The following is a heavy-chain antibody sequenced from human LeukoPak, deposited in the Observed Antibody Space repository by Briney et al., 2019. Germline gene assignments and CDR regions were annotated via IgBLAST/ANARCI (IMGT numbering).Heavy chain of an antibody. CDR3: AREAITMVRGVKD. CDR2: IYYSGST. D-gene: IGHD3-10*01. Sequence: SETLSLTCTVSGGSISSSSYYWGWIRQPPGKGLEWIGSIYYSGSTYYNPSLKSRVTISVDTSKNQFSLKLGSVTAADTAVYYCAREAITMVRGVKDWGQGTLVTVSS. CDR1: GGSISSSSYY. V-gene: IGHV4-39*07. J-gene: IGHJ4*02.